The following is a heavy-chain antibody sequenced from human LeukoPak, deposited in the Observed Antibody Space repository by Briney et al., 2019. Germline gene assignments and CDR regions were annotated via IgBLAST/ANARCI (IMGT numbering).Heavy chain of an antibody. CDR3: ATTPGLTTYRNFDY. Sequence: PGGSLRLSCAASGFTFSSYAMSWVRQAPGKGLEWVSAISGSGGSTYYADSVKGRFTISRDNSKNTLYLQMNSLRAEDTAVYYCATTPGLTTYRNFDYWGQGTLVTVYS. J-gene: IGHJ4*02. CDR1: GFTFSSYA. V-gene: IGHV3-23*01. D-gene: IGHD1-26*01. CDR2: ISGSGGST.